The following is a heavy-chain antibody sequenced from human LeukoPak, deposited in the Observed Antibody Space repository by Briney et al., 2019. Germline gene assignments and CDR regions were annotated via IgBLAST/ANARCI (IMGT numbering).Heavy chain of an antibody. D-gene: IGHD6-19*01. V-gene: IGHV1-18*01. CDR3: ARDKSRAVATTRGDY. Sequence: GASVKVSCKASGYTFTSYGISWVRQAPGQGLEWMGWISAYNGNTNYAQKLQGRVTMTTDTSTSTAYMELRSLRSDDTAVYYCARDKSRAVATTRGDYWGQGPLVTVSS. J-gene: IGHJ4*02. CDR2: ISAYNGNT. CDR1: GYTFTSYG.